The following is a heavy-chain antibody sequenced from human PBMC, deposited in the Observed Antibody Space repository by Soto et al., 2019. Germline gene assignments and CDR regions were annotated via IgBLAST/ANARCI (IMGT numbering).Heavy chain of an antibody. CDR1: GGSISQYY. J-gene: IGHJ4*02. V-gene: IGHV4-4*07. D-gene: IGHD3-10*01. CDR2: IYRGGST. Sequence: QVQLQESGPGLVKPSETLSLSCGVSGGSISQYYWSWIRQPAGKGLGWIGRIYRGGSTNYNPSLASRVTMSLDTSKNKSSRKLSSVTAADTAVYYCARGPGGFGDFSLDYWGQGTLVTVSS. CDR3: ARGPGGFGDFSLDY.